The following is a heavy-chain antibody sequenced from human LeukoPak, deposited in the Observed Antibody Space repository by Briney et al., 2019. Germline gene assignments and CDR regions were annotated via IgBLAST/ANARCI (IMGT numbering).Heavy chain of an antibody. CDR3: ASAGASGSYYV. V-gene: IGHV3-74*01. CDR2: INSDGSST. CDR1: GFMFSSYW. Sequence: GGSLRLSCAASGFMFSSYWMHWVRQAPGKGLVWVSRINSDGSSTNYADAVKGRFTISRDNAKNTLYLQMNSLRVEDTAVYYCASAGASGSYYVWGQGTLVTVSS. D-gene: IGHD3-10*01. J-gene: IGHJ4*02.